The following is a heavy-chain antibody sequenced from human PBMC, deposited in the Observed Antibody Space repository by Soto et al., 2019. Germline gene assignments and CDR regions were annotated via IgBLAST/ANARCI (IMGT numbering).Heavy chain of an antibody. CDR1: GYSLTSYW. D-gene: IGHD2-2*01. J-gene: IGHJ5*02. CDR3: ARGYCTTTIWDPSFDP. CDR2: IYPGDSDT. V-gene: IGHV5-51*01. Sequence: GESLKISCKGSGYSLTSYWIGWVRQMPGKGLEWMGIIYPGDSDTRYSPSFQGQVTISADKSITTAYLQWSSLKASDTAMYYCARGYCTTTIWDPSFDPWGQGTLVTVSS.